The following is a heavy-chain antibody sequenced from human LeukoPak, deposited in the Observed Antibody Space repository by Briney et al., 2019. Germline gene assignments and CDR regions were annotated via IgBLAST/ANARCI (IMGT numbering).Heavy chain of an antibody. CDR1: GYTFTGYY. CDR2: INPNSGGT. J-gene: IGHJ6*02. D-gene: IGHD3-10*01. V-gene: IGHV1-2*02. Sequence: GASVKVSCKASGYTFTGYYMHWVRQAPGQGLEWMGWINPNSGGTNYAQKFQGRVTMTRDTSISTAYMELSRLRSDDTAVYYCARDFVYYYGSGSHYYYYGMDVWGQGTTVTVSS. CDR3: ARDFVYYYGSGSHYYYYGMDV.